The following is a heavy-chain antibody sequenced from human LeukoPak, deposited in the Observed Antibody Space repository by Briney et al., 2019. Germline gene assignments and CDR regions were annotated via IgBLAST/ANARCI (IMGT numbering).Heavy chain of an antibody. CDR2: INHSGST. V-gene: IGHV4-34*01. CDR1: GGSFSGYY. D-gene: IGHD3-3*01. CDR3: ARGAPRITIFGVVTGPQTNWFDP. J-gene: IGHJ5*02. Sequence: SETLSLTCAVYGGSFSGYYWSWLRQPPGKGLEWIGEINHSGSTNYNPSLKSRVTISVDTSKNQFSLKLSSVTAAVTAVYYCARGAPRITIFGVVTGPQTNWFDPWGQGTLVTVSS.